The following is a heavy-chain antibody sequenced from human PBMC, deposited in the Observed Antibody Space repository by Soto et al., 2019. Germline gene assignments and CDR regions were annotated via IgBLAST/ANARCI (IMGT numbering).Heavy chain of an antibody. J-gene: IGHJ6*02. CDR2: IDPSDSYT. V-gene: IGHV5-10-1*01. CDR3: ARLYGSGSYYSHPDRPYYYYGIDV. Sequence: GESLKISCKGSGYSFTSYWISWVRQMPGKGLEWMGRIDPSDSYTNYSPSFQGHVTISADKSISTAYLQWSSLKASDTAMYYCARLYGSGSYYSHPDRPYYYYGIDVCGQVTTVTVSS. CDR1: GYSFTSYW. D-gene: IGHD3-10*01.